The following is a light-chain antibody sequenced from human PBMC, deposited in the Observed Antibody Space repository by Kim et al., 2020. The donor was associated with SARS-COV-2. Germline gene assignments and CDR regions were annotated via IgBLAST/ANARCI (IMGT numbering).Light chain of an antibody. Sequence: RVPVSCSGASSSIGNNAVTGSRRLPGSGPKLLIITNNQRRSGVPGRFSGSNSVTSASVAFSGLESEDEADYYCAAWDDSWNGVVFGGGTLRTV. V-gene: IGLV1-44*01. CDR1: SSSIGNNA. CDR2: TNN. J-gene: IGLJ2*01. CDR3: AAWDDSWNGVV.